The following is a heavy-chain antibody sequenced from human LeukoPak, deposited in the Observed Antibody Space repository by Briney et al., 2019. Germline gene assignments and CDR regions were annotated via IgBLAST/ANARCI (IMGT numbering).Heavy chain of an antibody. V-gene: IGHV4-31*03. J-gene: IGHJ4*02. D-gene: IGHD5-24*01. CDR1: GGSISSGGYY. CDR2: IYYSGST. Sequence: TSQTPSLTCTVSGGSISSGGYYWSWIRQHPGKGLEWIGYIYYSGSTYYNPSLKSRVTISVDTSKNQFSLKLSSVTAADTAVYYCARVNDRDGYNFDYWGQGTLVTVSS. CDR3: ARVNDRDGYNFDY.